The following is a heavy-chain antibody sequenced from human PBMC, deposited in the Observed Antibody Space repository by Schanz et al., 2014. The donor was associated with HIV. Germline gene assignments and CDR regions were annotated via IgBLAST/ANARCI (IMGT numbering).Heavy chain of an antibody. V-gene: IGHV1-46*01. J-gene: IGHJ2*01. D-gene: IGHD6-6*01. Sequence: QVQLVQSGAEVKKPGASVKVSCKASGYTFTTYYMHWVRQAPGQGLEWMGIINPSGGSTSYAQKFQGRVTMTRDTSTSTVYMQLSSLRSEDTAVYYWARSETIAARPVWYFDLRGRGTLVTVSS. CDR1: GYTFTTYY. CDR3: ARSETIAARPVWYFDL. CDR2: INPSGGST.